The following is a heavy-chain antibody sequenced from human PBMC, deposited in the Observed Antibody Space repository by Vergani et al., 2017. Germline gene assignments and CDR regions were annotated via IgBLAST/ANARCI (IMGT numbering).Heavy chain of an antibody. D-gene: IGHD1-1*01. CDR3: ATKSCGTPGCQIGYFRE. CDR2: ISYDGTQK. J-gene: IGHJ1*01. Sequence: QVHLVESGGGVVQPGRSLRLSCVVSGCTSSYYGMHWVRQAPGKGLEWVAVISYDGTQKYYADSVKGRFTNSRDNSKSTLYLQMNSLRTEDTAVYYCATKSCGTPGCQIGYFREWGQGTLVTVSS. V-gene: IGHV3-30*03. CDR1: GCTSSYYG.